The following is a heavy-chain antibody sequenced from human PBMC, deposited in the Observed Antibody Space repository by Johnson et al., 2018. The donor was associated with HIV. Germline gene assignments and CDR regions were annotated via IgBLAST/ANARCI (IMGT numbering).Heavy chain of an antibody. Sequence: QVQLVESGGGVVQPGRSLRLSCAASGFSLSSYAMHWVRQAPGKGLEWVAVISYDGSNKYYADSVKGRFTISRDNSKNTLYLQMNSLRAEDTAVYYCARRGRRADDAFDIWGQGTMVTVSS. D-gene: IGHD3-16*01. CDR1: GFSLSSYA. V-gene: IGHV3-30*04. CDR2: ISYDGSNK. J-gene: IGHJ3*02. CDR3: ARRGRRADDAFDI.